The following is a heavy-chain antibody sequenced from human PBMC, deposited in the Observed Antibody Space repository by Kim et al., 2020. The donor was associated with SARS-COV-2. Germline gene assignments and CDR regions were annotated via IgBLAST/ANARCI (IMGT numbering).Heavy chain of an antibody. V-gene: IGHV4-31*03. D-gene: IGHD5-18*01. CDR2: IYYSGST. Sequence: SETLSLTCTVSGGSISSGGYYWSWIRQHPGKGLEWIGYIYYSGSTYYNPSLKSRVTISVDTSKNQFSLKLSSVTAADTAVYYCARLNVDTAFYGMDVWGQGTTVTVSS. J-gene: IGHJ6*02. CDR1: GGSISSGGYY. CDR3: ARLNVDTAFYGMDV.